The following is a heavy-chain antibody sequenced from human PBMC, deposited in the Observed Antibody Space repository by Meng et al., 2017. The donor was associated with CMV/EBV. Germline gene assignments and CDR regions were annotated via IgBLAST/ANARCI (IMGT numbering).Heavy chain of an antibody. CDR2: INDSEST. J-gene: IGHJ4*02. Sequence: VQLHQWGERPLTPSVTLSFSWSALGRPVMGFDWSWIRQPPGKGLEWIGEINDSESTNYTPSLKSRVTISVDTSKNQFSLKLSSVTAADTAVYYCARESMVRGEDWGQGILVTASS. CDR3: ARESMVRGED. V-gene: IGHV4-34*01. D-gene: IGHD3-10*01. CDR1: GRPVMGFD.